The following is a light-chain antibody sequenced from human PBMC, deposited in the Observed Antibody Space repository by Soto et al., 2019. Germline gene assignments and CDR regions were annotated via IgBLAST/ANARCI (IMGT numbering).Light chain of an antibody. Sequence: DIQMTQSPSSLSASVGDRVTITCRASQGIGNYLAWYQQKPGKVPKVLIYAASTLQSVVPSRFSGSGSGTDFTLTISSLQPEDVVTYYGQKYNSAPWTFGQGTKVEIK. CDR2: AAS. CDR3: QKYNSAPWT. V-gene: IGKV1-27*01. CDR1: QGIGNY. J-gene: IGKJ1*01.